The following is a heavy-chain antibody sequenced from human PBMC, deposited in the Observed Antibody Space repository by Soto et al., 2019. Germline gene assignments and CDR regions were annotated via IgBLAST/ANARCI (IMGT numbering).Heavy chain of an antibody. V-gene: IGHV3-23*01. Sequence: PEGSLRLSCAASGFTFSSYAMSWVRQAPGKGLEWVSAISGSGGSTYYADSVKGRFTISRDNSKNTLHLQMNSLRAEDTAVYYCAKDNGLMVYASYTEYWGQGTLVTVSS. J-gene: IGHJ4*02. CDR2: ISGSGGST. CDR1: GFTFSSYA. D-gene: IGHD2-8*01. CDR3: AKDNGLMVYASYTEY.